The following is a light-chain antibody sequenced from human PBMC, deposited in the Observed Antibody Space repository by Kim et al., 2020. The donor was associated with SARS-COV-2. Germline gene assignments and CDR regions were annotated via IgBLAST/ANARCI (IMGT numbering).Light chain of an antibody. CDR1: SGHSSYA. V-gene: IGLV4-69*01. Sequence: QPVLTQSPSASASLGASVNLTCTLSSGHSSYAIAWHQQQPEKGPRYLMKLNSDGSHSKGEGIPARFSGSRSGAERYLTISSLQSEDEADYYCQTWGTGMRVFGGGTQLTVL. CDR3: QTWGTGMRV. J-gene: IGLJ3*02. CDR2: LNSDGSH.